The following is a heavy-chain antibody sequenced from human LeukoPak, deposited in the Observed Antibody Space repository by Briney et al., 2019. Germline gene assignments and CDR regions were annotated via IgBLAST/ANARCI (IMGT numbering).Heavy chain of an antibody. CDR3: ARHVGSGSYFDY. D-gene: IGHD3-22*01. J-gene: IGHJ4*02. CDR2: IYYSAIS. V-gene: IGHV4-39*01. CDR1: GGSISSSSYY. Sequence: SETLSLTCTVSGGSISSSSYYGGWVRQPPGKGLEWIGSIYYSAISYYNPSFKSRVIISVDTSKNQFSLKLSSVTAADTAVYYCARHVGSGSYFDYWGQGTLVTVSS.